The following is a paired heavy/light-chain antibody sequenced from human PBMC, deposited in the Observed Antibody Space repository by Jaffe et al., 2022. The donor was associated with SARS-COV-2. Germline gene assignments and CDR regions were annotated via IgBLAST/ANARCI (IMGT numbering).Light chain of an antibody. V-gene: IGLV1-51*01. J-gene: IGLJ2*01. CDR3: GTWDTSVSVGL. CDR2: DTN. Sequence: QSVLTQPPSVSAAPGQKVTISCSGSSSNIGNYDVYWYQQVPGTAPKLLIYDTNKRPSEIPDRFSGSKSGTSATLDITGLQTGDEADYYCGTWDTSVSVGLFGGGTKLTVL. CDR1: SSNIGNYD.
Heavy chain of an antibody. CDR3: TTDLPRSNRYSHDY. CDR1: GFKFGDAW. V-gene: IGHV3-15*01. Sequence: EVQLVESGGGLVKPGESLRLSCAASGFKFGDAWMSWVRQAPGKGLEWVARIKRASDGGTTDHGTPVKGRFRISRDDSKSTLYLQMNNLKNEDTAVYYCTTDLPRSNRYSHDYWGQGTLVTVSS. CDR2: IKRASDGGTT. D-gene: IGHD3-16*02. J-gene: IGHJ4*02.